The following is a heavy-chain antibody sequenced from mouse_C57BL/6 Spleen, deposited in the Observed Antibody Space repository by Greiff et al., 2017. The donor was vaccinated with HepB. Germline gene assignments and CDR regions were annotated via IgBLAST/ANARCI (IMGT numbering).Heavy chain of an antibody. CDR1: GYSITSGYY. CDR3: ARGRWSDV. D-gene: IGHD2-3*01. CDR2: ISYDGSN. Sequence: EVQLQQSGPGLVKPSQSLSLTCSVTGYSITSGYYWNWIRQFPGNKLEWMGYISYDGSNNYNPSLKNRISITRDTSKNQFFLKLNSVTTEDTATYYCARGRWSDVWGTGTTVTVSS. J-gene: IGHJ1*03. V-gene: IGHV3-6*01.